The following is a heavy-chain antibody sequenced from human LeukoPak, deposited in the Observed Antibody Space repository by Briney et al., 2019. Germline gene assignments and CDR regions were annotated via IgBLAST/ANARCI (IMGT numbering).Heavy chain of an antibody. CDR1: GYTFTSYY. CDR2: INPNSGGT. CDR3: ARLPYSSSTNSDY. Sequence: ASVKVSCKASGYTFTSYYMHWVRQAPGQGLEWMGWINPNSGGTNYAQKFQGRVTMTRDTSISTAYMELSRLRSDDTAVYYCARLPYSSSTNSDYWGQGTLVTVSS. V-gene: IGHV1-2*02. J-gene: IGHJ4*02. D-gene: IGHD6-6*01.